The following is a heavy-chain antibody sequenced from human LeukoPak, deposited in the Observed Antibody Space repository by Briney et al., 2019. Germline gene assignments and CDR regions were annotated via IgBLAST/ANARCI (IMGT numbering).Heavy chain of an antibody. CDR1: GGSISSGGYY. V-gene: IGHV4-61*08. J-gene: IGHJ4*02. Sequence: SETLSLTCTVSGGSISSGGYYWSWIRQHPGKGLEWIGYIYYSGSTYYTPSLKSRVTISLDTSKNQFSLKLRSVTAADTAMYYCARAVVLYYDGSGYSTRFDYWGQGTLVTVSS. D-gene: IGHD3-22*01. CDR2: IYYSGST. CDR3: ARAVVLYYDGSGYSTRFDY.